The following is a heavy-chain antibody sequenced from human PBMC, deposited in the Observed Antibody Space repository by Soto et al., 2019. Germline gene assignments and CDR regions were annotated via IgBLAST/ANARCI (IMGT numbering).Heavy chain of an antibody. D-gene: IGHD2-15*01. V-gene: IGHV5-51*01. CDR3: ARRILDGMDV. CDR2: IYPGDSDT. J-gene: IGHJ6*02. Sequence: GESLKISCKASGYSFTTKWIGWVRQMPGKGLEWMGTIYPGDSDTRYSPSFQGQVTISADKSITTAYLQWASLKASDTATYFCARRILDGMDVWGQGTTVTVSS. CDR1: GYSFTTKW.